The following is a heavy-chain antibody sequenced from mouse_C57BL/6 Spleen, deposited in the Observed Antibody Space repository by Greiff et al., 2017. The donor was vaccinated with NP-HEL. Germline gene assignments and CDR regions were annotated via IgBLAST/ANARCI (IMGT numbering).Heavy chain of an antibody. J-gene: IGHJ3*01. CDR2: ILPGSGST. D-gene: IGHD1-1*01. CDR3: ASPLYYGSSYGFAY. V-gene: IGHV1-9*01. CDR1: GYTFTGYW. Sequence: QVQLKQSGAELMKPGASVKLSCKATGYTFTGYWIEWVKQRPGHGLEWIGEILPGSGSTNYNEKFKGKATFTADTSSNTAYMQLSSLTTEDSAIYYCASPLYYGSSYGFAYWGQGTLVTVSA.